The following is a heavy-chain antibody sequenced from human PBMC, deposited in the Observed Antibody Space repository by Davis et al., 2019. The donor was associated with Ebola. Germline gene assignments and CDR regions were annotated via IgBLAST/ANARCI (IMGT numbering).Heavy chain of an antibody. Sequence: PGGSLRLSCAASGFTFSNVWMAWVRLAPGKGLEWICRIRSNSAGGTNDYAAPVERSFTISSDDSKNTLFLQMNSLKTEDTAVYYCTTGSHWSGYCFDAWGQGTLVTVSS. CDR2: IRSNSAGGTN. CDR3: TTGSHWSGYCFDA. V-gene: IGHV3-15*01. D-gene: IGHD3-3*01. J-gene: IGHJ4*02. CDR1: GFTFSNVW.